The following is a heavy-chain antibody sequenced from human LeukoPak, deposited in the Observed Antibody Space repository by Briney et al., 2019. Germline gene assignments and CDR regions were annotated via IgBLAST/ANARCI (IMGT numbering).Heavy chain of an antibody. V-gene: IGHV3-33*01. Sequence: PGGSLRLYCAASGFTFSSYGMNWVRQAPGQGLEWVAVIWYDGSNKYYGDSVRGRFTISRDNSKNTVSLQMNSLRVEDTAVYYCARLGSSWSFDYWGQGTLVTVSS. J-gene: IGHJ4*02. CDR1: GFTFSSYG. CDR3: ARLGSSWSFDY. D-gene: IGHD6-13*01. CDR2: IWYDGSNK.